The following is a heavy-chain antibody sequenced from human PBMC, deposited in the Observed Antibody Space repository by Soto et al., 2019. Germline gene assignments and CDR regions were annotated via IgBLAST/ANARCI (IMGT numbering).Heavy chain of an antibody. D-gene: IGHD3-22*01. Sequence: GASVKVSCKVSGYTLTELSMHWVRQAPGKGLEWMGGFDPEDGETIYAQKFQGRVTMTEDTSTDTAYMELSSLRSEDTAVYYCATRFRDYYDSSGYQYFDYWGQGTLVTVS. CDR1: GYTLTELS. J-gene: IGHJ4*02. CDR3: ATRFRDYYDSSGYQYFDY. V-gene: IGHV1-24*01. CDR2: FDPEDGET.